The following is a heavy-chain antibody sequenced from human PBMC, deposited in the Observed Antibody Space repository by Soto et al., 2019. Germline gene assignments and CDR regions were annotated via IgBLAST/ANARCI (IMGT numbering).Heavy chain of an antibody. D-gene: IGHD3-22*01. CDR3: ARSIWYYYDSSGYCEFDY. CDR2: IYYSGST. CDR1: GGSVSSGSYY. Sequence: PEKLSLTCTVSGGSVSSGSYYWSWIRQPPGKGLEWIGYIYYSGSTNYNPSLKSRVTISVDTSKNQFSLKLSSVTAADTAVYYCARSIWYYYDSSGYCEFDYWGQGTFVTGS. J-gene: IGHJ4*02. V-gene: IGHV4-61*01.